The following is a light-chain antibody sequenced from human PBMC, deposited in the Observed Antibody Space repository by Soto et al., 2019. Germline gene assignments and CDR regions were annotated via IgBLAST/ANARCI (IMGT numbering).Light chain of an antibody. CDR1: SSDDGSYNL. J-gene: IGLJ2*01. V-gene: IGLV2-23*01. Sequence: QSALTQPASVSGSPGQSITISCTGTSSDDGSYNLVSWYQQYPGKAPKLMIYEDDERPSGVSNRFSGSKSGNTASMTISVLQAEDEADYCCYSYAGRSTGVFGGGTKVTVL. CDR2: EDD. CDR3: YSYAGRSTGV.